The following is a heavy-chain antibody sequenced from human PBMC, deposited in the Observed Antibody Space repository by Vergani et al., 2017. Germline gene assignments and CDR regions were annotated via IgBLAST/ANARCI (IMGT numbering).Heavy chain of an antibody. D-gene: IGHD1-1*01. CDR2: IRPYTGHT. Sequence: QVQLVQSGAELKKPGASVSVSCKGSSHTFQTYGISWVRQAPGKGLEWMAWIRPYTGHTIYAQKFQDRVTMTADTSTNTAYMELRSLRSDDTDVYFCASVAPSNSEVTPTAFDVWGQGTMVTVSS. V-gene: IGHV1-18*01. CDR3: ASVAPSNSEVTPTAFDV. CDR1: SHTFQTYG. J-gene: IGHJ3*01.